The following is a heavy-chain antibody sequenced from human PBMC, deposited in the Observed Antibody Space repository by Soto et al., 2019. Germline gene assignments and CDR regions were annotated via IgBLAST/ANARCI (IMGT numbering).Heavy chain of an antibody. V-gene: IGHV3-30*03. CDR1: GFTVSRSY. D-gene: IGHD2-2*01. Sequence: GGSLRLSCAASGFTVSRSYLSWVRQAPGKGLEWVAVISYDGSNKYYADSVKGRFTISRDNSKNTLYLQMNSLRAEDTAVHYCAVGYCSSTSCYAPRLYYYGMDVWGQGTTVTVSS. CDR3: AVGYCSSTSCYAPRLYYYGMDV. J-gene: IGHJ6*02. CDR2: ISYDGSNK.